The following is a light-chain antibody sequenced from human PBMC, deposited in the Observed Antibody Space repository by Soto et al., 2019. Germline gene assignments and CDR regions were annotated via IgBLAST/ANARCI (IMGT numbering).Light chain of an antibody. Sequence: EIVMAQFPATLSVSPGERATLSCRASRSVSSNLAWYQHKPGQTPRLLIYGASTRATGIPARFSGSGSGTEFTLTISSLQSEDFAVYYCQQYHNWPPWTFGQGTKVEIK. V-gene: IGKV3-15*01. J-gene: IGKJ1*01. CDR1: RSVSSN. CDR3: QQYHNWPPWT. CDR2: GAS.